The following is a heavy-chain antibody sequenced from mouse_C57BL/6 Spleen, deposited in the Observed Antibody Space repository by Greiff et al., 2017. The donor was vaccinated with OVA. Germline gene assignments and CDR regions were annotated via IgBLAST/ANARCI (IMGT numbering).Heavy chain of an antibody. J-gene: IGHJ4*01. Sequence: QVQLQQPGAELVRPGTSVKLSCKASGYTFTSYWMHWVKQRPGQGLEWIGVIDPSDSYTNYNQKFKGKATLTVDTSSSTAYMQLSSLTSEDSAVYYCARGHYDGAMDYWGQGTSVTVSS. V-gene: IGHV1-59*01. D-gene: IGHD1-2*01. CDR1: GYTFTSYW. CDR2: IDPSDSYT. CDR3: ARGHYDGAMDY.